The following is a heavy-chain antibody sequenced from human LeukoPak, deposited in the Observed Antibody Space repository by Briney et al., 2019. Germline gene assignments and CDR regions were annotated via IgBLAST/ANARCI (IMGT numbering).Heavy chain of an antibody. CDR2: IYPGDSDT. CDR1: GYGFASYW. J-gene: IGHJ1*01. V-gene: IGHV5-51*01. Sequence: GESLKISCKGSGYGFASYWIGWVRQMPGKGLEWMGIIYPGDSDTRYSPSFQGQVTISADKSISTAYLQWSSLKASDTAMYYCARLHCTSGVCSEYFQHWGQGTLVTVSS. D-gene: IGHD2-8*01. CDR3: ARLHCTSGVCSEYFQH.